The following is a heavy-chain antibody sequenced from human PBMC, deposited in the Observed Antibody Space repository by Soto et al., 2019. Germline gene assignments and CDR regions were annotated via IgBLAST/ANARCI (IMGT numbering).Heavy chain of an antibody. CDR3: ARDLFGETTDYYGMDV. D-gene: IGHD3-10*01. CDR1: GFTFSSYG. J-gene: IGHJ6*02. Sequence: GGSLRLSCAASGFTFSSYGMHWVRQAPGKGLEWVAVIWYDGSNKYYADSVKGRFTISRDNSKNTLYLQMNSLRAEDTAVYYRARDLFGETTDYYGMDVWGQGTTVTVSS. CDR2: IWYDGSNK. V-gene: IGHV3-33*08.